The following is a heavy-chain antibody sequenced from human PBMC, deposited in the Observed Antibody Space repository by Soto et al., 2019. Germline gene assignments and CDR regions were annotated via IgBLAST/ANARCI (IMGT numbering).Heavy chain of an antibody. CDR3: AKGDDYNFGCFDP. CDR2: ISWNSGSI. Sequence: GGSLRLSCAASGFTFDDYAMHWVRQAPGKGLEWVSGISWNSGSIGYADSVKGRFTISRDNAKNSLYLQMNSLRAEDTALYYCAKGDDYNFGCFDPWGQGTLVTVSS. V-gene: IGHV3-9*01. D-gene: IGHD4-4*01. J-gene: IGHJ5*02. CDR1: GFTFDDYA.